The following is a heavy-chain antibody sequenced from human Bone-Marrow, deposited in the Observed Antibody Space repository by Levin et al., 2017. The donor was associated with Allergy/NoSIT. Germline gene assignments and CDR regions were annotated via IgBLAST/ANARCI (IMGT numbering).Heavy chain of an antibody. Sequence: PTGGSLRLSCAASGFTFSSYAMHWVRQAPGKGLEWVAVISYDGSNKYYADSVKGRFTISRDNSKNTLYLQMNSLRAEDTAVYYCARDELYVFPPRFEFDYWGQGTLVTVSS. CDR2: ISYDGSNK. V-gene: IGHV3-30*04. CDR3: ARDELYVFPPRFEFDY. D-gene: IGHD3-16*01. J-gene: IGHJ4*02. CDR1: GFTFSSYA.